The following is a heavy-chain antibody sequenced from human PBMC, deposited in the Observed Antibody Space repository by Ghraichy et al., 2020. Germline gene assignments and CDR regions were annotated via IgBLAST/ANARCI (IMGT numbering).Heavy chain of an antibody. V-gene: IGHV4-30-4*01. CDR1: GGSISSGDYY. CDR2: IYYSGST. D-gene: IGHD3-16*01. J-gene: IGHJ6*02. CDR3: ARGGSRGGLIYYYYGMDV. Sequence: SETLSLTCTVSGGSISSGDYYWSWIRQPPGKGLEWIGYIYYSGSTYYNPSLKSRVTISVDTSKNQFSLKLSSVTAADTAVYYCARGGSRGGLIYYYYGMDVWGQGTTVTVSS.